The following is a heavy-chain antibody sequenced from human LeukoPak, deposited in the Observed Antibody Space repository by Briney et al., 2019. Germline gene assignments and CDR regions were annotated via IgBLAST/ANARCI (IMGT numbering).Heavy chain of an antibody. CDR3: ARVRYNYGDSDY. D-gene: IGHD5-18*01. CDR1: GYSISSGYY. V-gene: IGHV4-38-2*01. J-gene: IGHJ4*02. CDR2: IYHNGNT. Sequence: SEALSLTCAVSGYSISSGYYWGWIRQPPGKGLEWIGTIYHNGNTYYNPSLKSRVTISVDTSKNQFSLKLSSVTAADTAVYYCARVRYNYGDSDYWGQGTLVTVSS.